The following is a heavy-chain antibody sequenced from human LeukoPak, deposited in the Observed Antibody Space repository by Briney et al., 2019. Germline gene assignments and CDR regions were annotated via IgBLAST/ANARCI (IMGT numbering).Heavy chain of an antibody. CDR3: ARGLDGDYF. Sequence: GGSLRLSCTVSGFTFSNYWMHWVRQAPGKGLVWVSRINTDGSSTSYADSVKGRFTISRDNAKNTLYLQVNSLRDEDTAVYYCARGLDGDYFWGQGTLVTVSS. CDR2: INTDGSST. CDR1: GFTFSNYW. V-gene: IGHV3-74*01. D-gene: IGHD4-17*01. J-gene: IGHJ4*02.